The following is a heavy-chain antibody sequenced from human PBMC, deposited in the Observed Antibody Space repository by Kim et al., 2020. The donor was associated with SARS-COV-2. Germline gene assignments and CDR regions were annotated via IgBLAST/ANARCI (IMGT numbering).Heavy chain of an antibody. J-gene: IGHJ3*02. V-gene: IGHV3-7*01. Sequence: YANSVKGRFTISRDNAKNTLYLQMNSLGVDDTAVYFCAGQYRAYGDAFDIWGQGTMVTVSS. D-gene: IGHD5-12*01. CDR3: AGQYRAYGDAFDI.